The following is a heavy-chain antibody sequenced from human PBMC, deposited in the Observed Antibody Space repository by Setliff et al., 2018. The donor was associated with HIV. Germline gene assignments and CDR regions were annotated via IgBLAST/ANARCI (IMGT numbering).Heavy chain of an antibody. V-gene: IGHV4-39*01. CDR2: IYHTGIT. D-gene: IGHD3-10*01. J-gene: IGHJ4*02. Sequence: KTSETLSLTCTFSGGSITRTPYYWGWIRQPPGKGLEWIGSIYHTGITYGNPSLKSRVTISVDTSKNQISLRLSSVTAADTAVYYCARLSGGMVPNYWGQGTLVTVSS. CDR1: GGSITRTPYY. CDR3: ARLSGGMVPNY.